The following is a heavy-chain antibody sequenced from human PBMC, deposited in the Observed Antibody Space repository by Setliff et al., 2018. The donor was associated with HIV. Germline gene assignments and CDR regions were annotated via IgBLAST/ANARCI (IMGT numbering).Heavy chain of an antibody. J-gene: IGHJ4*02. Sequence: KASETLSLTCTVSRGSISSGTYYWTWIRQPPGKGLEWIEYIYYSGSSKNTPSLKSRVTISVDTPKNEFSLKLSSMTAADTAVYYCARGIAVAGPYFDYWGQGTLVTVSS. V-gene: IGHV4-61*01. CDR3: ARGIAVAGPYFDY. CDR2: IYYSGSS. D-gene: IGHD6-19*01. CDR1: RGSISSGTYY.